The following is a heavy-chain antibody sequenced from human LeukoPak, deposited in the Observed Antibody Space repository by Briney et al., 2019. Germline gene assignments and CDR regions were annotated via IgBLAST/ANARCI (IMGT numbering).Heavy chain of an antibody. J-gene: IGHJ6*03. CDR2: ISGSGGRT. D-gene: IGHD3-10*01. V-gene: IGHV3-23*01. CDR3: AKAGLKKSIYYYGSGTYGHYYYMDV. Sequence: GGSLRLSCAASGFTFSSYAMSWVRQAPGKGLEWVSAISGSGGRTYYADSVKGRFTISRDNSKNTLYLQMNSLRAEDTAVYYCAKAGLKKSIYYYGSGTYGHYYYMDVWGIGTTVTISS. CDR1: GFTFSSYA.